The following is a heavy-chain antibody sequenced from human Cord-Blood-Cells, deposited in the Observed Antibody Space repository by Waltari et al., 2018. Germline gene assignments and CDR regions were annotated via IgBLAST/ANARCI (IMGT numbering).Heavy chain of an antibody. Sequence: QVQLVESGGGVVQPGRSLRLSCAASGFTFSSYGMHWVRQAPGKGLEWVAVISYDGSNKYYADSVKGRFTISRDNSKNTLYLQMNSLRAEDTAVYYCAKVEGSSGWFYYYYYGMDVWGQGTTVTVSS. J-gene: IGHJ6*02. V-gene: IGHV3-30*18. D-gene: IGHD6-19*01. CDR1: GFTFSSYG. CDR2: ISYDGSNK. CDR3: AKVEGSSGWFYYYYYGMDV.